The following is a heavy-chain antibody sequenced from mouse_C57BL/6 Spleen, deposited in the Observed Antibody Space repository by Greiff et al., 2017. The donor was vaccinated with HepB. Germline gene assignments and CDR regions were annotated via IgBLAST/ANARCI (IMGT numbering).Heavy chain of an antibody. Sequence: QVQLKQPGAELVKPGASVKVSCKASGYTFTSYWMHWVKQRPGQGLEWIGRIHPSDSDTNYNQKFKGKATLTVDKSSSTAYMQLSSLTSEDSAVYYCAIGYGTEYFDYWGQGTTLTVSS. D-gene: IGHD2-14*01. CDR2: IHPSDSDT. J-gene: IGHJ2*01. CDR3: AIGYGTEYFDY. V-gene: IGHV1-74*01. CDR1: GYTFTSYW.